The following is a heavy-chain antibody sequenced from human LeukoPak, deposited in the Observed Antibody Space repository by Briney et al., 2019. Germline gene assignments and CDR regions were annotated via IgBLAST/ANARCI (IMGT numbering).Heavy chain of an antibody. CDR1: GFTFSSYG. CDR2: ISYDGSNK. V-gene: IGHV3-30*18. J-gene: IGHJ4*02. D-gene: IGHD3-10*01. CDR3: AKVMGRRLLWFGDGNYFDY. Sequence: PGGSLRLSCAASGFTFSSYGMHWVRQAPGKGLERVAVISYDGSNKYYSDSVRGRFTISRDNSKNTLYLQMNSLRAEDTAVYYCAKVMGRRLLWFGDGNYFDYWGQGTLVTVSS.